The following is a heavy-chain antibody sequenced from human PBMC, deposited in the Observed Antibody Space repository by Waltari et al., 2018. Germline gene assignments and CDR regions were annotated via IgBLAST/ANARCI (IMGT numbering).Heavy chain of an antibody. D-gene: IGHD2-8*01. CDR1: GGSFSGYY. CDR3: ARGPPGYCTNGVCPDYYYGMDV. Sequence: QVQLQQWGAGLLKPSETLSLTCAVYGGSFSGYYWSWIRQPPGKGLEWIGEINHTGSTTSNPSLKSRVTISVDTSKNQFSLKLSSVTAADTAVYYCARGPPGYCTNGVCPDYYYGMDVWGQGTTVTVSS. J-gene: IGHJ6*02. V-gene: IGHV4-34*01. CDR2: INHTGST.